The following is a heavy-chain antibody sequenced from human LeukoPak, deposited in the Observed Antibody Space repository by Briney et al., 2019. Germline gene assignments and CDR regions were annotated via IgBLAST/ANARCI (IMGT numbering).Heavy chain of an antibody. D-gene: IGHD4-17*01. CDR2: ISGNGGST. Sequence: PGGSLRLSCAASGFTFTTYTMHWVRQAPGEGLEYVSAISGNGGSTYYADSVKGRFTISRDNSKNTLYLQMNSLRAEDTAVYYCAKVQYGDYELDYWGQGTLVTVSS. CDR1: GFTFTTYT. V-gene: IGHV3-64*02. CDR3: AKVQYGDYELDY. J-gene: IGHJ4*02.